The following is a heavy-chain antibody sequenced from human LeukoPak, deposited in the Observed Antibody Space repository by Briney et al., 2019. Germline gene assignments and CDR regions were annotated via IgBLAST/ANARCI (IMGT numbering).Heavy chain of an antibody. J-gene: IGHJ4*02. D-gene: IGHD3-10*01. CDR2: ISGSGGST. CDR3: AKDSSYYYGSGSYYSQPYVLV. V-gene: IGHV3-23*01. CDR1: GFTFSSYA. Sequence: GGSLRLSCAASGFTFSSYAMSWVRQAPGKGLEWVSAISGSGGSTYYADSVKGRFTISRDNSKNTLYLQMNSLRAEDTAVYYCAKDSSYYYGSGSYYSQPYVLVWGQGTLVTVSS.